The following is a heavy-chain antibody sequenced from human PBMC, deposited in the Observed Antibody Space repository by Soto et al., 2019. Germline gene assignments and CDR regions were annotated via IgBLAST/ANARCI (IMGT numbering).Heavy chain of an antibody. Sequence: GGSLRLSCAASGFTFSSYAMSWVRQAPGKGLEWVSAISGSGGSTYYADSVKGRFTISRDNSKNTLYLQMNSLRAEDTAVYYCANQLLADIVVVVAAMDAFDIWGQGTMVTVSS. CDR3: ANQLLADIVVVVAAMDAFDI. J-gene: IGHJ3*02. V-gene: IGHV3-23*01. CDR1: GFTFSSYA. CDR2: ISGSGGST. D-gene: IGHD2-15*01.